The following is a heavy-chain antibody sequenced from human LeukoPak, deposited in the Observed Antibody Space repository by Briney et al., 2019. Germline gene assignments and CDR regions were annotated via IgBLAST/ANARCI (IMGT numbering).Heavy chain of an antibody. V-gene: IGHV4-59*11. J-gene: IGHJ4*02. Sequence: PSETLSLTCTVSGGSMSSHYYNWIRQPPGKGLEWIGYIYYSGSTTYNPSLKGRVTISVETSKNQFSLKLSSVTAADTAVYYCASYYGSGSHWFDYWGQGTLVTVSS. CDR3: ASYYGSGSHWFDY. CDR2: IYYSGST. CDR1: GGSMSSHY. D-gene: IGHD3-10*01.